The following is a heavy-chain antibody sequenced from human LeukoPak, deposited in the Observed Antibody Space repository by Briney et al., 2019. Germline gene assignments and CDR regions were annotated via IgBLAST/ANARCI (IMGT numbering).Heavy chain of an antibody. CDR2: IYYSGSI. CDR1: GGSISTYY. V-gene: IGHV4-59*01. J-gene: IGHJ4*02. Sequence: SETLSFTCTVSGGSISTYYWSWIRQSPGKGLEWIGHIYYSGSIKYNPSLKSRVTISLDTSKNQFSLKLTSVIAADTAVYYCARGPYSGYTLRPLDYWGQGTLVTVSS. D-gene: IGHD5-12*01. CDR3: ARGPYSGYTLRPLDY.